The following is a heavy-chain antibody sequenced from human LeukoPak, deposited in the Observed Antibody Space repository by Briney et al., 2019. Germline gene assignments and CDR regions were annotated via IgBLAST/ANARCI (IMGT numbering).Heavy chain of an antibody. D-gene: IGHD6-13*01. Sequence: SETLSLTCTVSGYSISSGYYWGWSRQPPGKGLEWIGSIYHSGSTYYNPSLKSRVTISVDTSKNQFSLKLSSVTAADTAVYYCARGPRRIAAAGGGYWFDPWGQGTLVTVSS. CDR1: GYSISSGYY. CDR2: IYHSGST. CDR3: ARGPRRIAAAGGGYWFDP. V-gene: IGHV4-38-2*02. J-gene: IGHJ5*02.